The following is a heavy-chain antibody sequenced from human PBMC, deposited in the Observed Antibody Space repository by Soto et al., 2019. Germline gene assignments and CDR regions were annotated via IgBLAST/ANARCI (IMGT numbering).Heavy chain of an antibody. Sequence: EVQLLESGGGLVQPGGSLRLSCAASGFSFNNYAMNWGRQAPGQGLEGVSTISDSGSTYYADSVKGRFTISRDNSKNTLYLQMKSLRAEDTAVYFCAKDVGGHYCTPTSCLYFFHSWGRGTLVTVSS. J-gene: IGHJ5*01. CDR3: AKDVGGHYCTPTSCLYFFHS. CDR1: GFSFNNYA. D-gene: IGHD2-2*01. V-gene: IGHV3-23*01. CDR2: ISDSGST.